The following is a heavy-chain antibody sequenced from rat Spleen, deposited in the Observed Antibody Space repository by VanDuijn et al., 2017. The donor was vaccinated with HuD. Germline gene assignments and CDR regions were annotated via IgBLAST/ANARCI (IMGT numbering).Heavy chain of an antibody. Sequence: EVQLVESGGGLVQPGRSMKLSCAASGFSFSHYGMAWVRQAPKKGLEWVASINTGGDKTYYRDSVKGRFTASRDDAKNTQFLQMDSLTSEDTATYYCARHPQLGAFWYFDFWGPGTMVTVSS. V-gene: IGHV5S13*01. CDR2: INTGGDKT. J-gene: IGHJ1*01. CDR1: GFSFSHYG. D-gene: IGHD5-1*01. CDR3: ARHPQLGAFWYFDF.